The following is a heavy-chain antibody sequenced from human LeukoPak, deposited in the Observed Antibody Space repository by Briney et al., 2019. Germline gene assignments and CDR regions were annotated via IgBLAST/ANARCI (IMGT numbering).Heavy chain of an antibody. J-gene: IGHJ4*02. CDR1: GFTFSSYG. V-gene: IGHV3-23*01. CDR3: TRYGAKYDGPFDY. Sequence: GGTLRLSCAASGFTFSSYGMSWVRQAPGKGLEWVSAISGSGGSTYYADSVKGRFTISRDNSKNTLYLQMNSLRAEDTAVYYCTRYGAKYDGPFDYWGQGTLVTVSS. CDR2: ISGSGGST. D-gene: IGHD2-15*01.